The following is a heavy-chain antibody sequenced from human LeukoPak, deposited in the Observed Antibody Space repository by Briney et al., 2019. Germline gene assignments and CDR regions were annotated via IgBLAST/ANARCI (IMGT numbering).Heavy chain of an antibody. V-gene: IGHV4-4*02. Sequence: SETLSLTCAVSGGSISSRNWWSWVRQPPGKGLEWIGEINHSGSTNYNPSLKSRVTISLDESENHFSLKLSSVTAADTAVYYCARKGSDTWYTYWFAPWGQGTLVTVSS. J-gene: IGHJ5*02. CDR1: GGSISSRNW. D-gene: IGHD6-13*01. CDR2: INHSGST. CDR3: ARKGSDTWYTYWFAP.